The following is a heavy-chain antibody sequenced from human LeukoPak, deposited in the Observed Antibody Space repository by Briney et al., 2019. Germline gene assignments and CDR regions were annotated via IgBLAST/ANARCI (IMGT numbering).Heavy chain of an antibody. J-gene: IGHJ6*02. CDR3: ARGRNSPQNYYYYGMDV. V-gene: IGHV3-33*01. CDR1: GFTFSSYG. D-gene: IGHD2/OR15-2a*01. Sequence: GGSLRLSCAASGFTFSSYGMHWVRQAPGKGWSGWQFTISRDNSKNTLYLQMNSLRAEDTAVYYCARGRNSPQNYYYYGMDVWGQGTTVTVSS.